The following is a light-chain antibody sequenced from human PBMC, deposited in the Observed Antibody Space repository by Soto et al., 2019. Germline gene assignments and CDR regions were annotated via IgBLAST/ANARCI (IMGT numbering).Light chain of an antibody. Sequence: QSVLTQPASVSGSPGQSITISCTGTNSDIGGYNYVSWYQQHPGKAPKLMIYEVSNRPSGVSNRLSGSKSGNTASLTISGLQAEDEADYYCSSYTSSSTPYVFGTGTKVTVL. J-gene: IGLJ1*01. CDR1: NSDIGGYNY. CDR3: SSYTSSSTPYV. CDR2: EVS. V-gene: IGLV2-14*01.